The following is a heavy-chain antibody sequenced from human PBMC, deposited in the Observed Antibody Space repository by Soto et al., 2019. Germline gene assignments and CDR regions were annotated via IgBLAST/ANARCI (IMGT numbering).Heavy chain of an antibody. Sequence: LSLTCTVSGGSISSGGYYWSWIRKHPGKGLEWIGYIYYSGSTYYNPSLKSRVTISVDTSKNQFSLKLSSVTAADTAVYYCARGVSCSGGSCYSGDAFDIWGQGTMVTVSS. CDR2: IYYSGST. CDR3: ARGVSCSGGSCYSGDAFDI. CDR1: GGSISSGGYY. D-gene: IGHD2-15*01. J-gene: IGHJ3*02. V-gene: IGHV4-31*03.